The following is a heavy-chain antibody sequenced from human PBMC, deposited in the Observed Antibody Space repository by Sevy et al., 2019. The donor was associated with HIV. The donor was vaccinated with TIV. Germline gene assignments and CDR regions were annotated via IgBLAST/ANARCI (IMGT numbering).Heavy chain of an antibody. J-gene: IGHJ3*01. CDR2: IYPDESDI. Sequence: GESLKISCKGSGYSFTSQWIGWVRQMPGKGLEWMGIIYPDESDISYSPSFQGQVTISADRSIGTAYLQWSSLKASDTDMYYCARHRSSGYYDDAFDLWGQGTMATVSS. V-gene: IGHV5-51*01. CDR3: ARHRSSGYYDDAFDL. CDR1: GYSFTSQW. D-gene: IGHD3-22*01.